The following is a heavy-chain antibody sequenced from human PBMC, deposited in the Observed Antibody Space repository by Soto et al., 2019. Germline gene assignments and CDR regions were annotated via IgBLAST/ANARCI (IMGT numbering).Heavy chain of an antibody. J-gene: IGHJ6*02. Sequence: EVQLLESGGGLVQPGGSLRLSCAVSGITFSNYAMAWVRQAPGKGLECVSAISGSGGNTYYADSVRGRFTISRDNSKNTMFLPLNSLRVEDTAVYHGANDLYFTRTTFANYYGLDLWGQGTTVSVSS. CDR2: ISGSGGNT. CDR3: ANDLYFTRTTFANYYGLDL. CDR1: GITFSNYA. V-gene: IGHV3-23*01. D-gene: IGHD3-3*01.